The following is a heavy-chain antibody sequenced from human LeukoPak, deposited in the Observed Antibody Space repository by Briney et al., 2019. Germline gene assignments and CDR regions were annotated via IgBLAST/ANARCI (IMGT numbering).Heavy chain of an antibody. CDR3: ARQIVQYYLDCSVYFDY. CDR1: GGSISSGSYY. CDR2: IYYSGST. Sequence: SQTLSLTCTVSGGSISSGSYYWSWIRQPPGKGLEWIGRIYYSGSTYYNPSLKSRVTISVDPSKNQFSLKLSSVTAADTAVYYCARQIVQYYLDCSVYFDYWGQGTLVSVSS. D-gene: IGHD3-22*01. J-gene: IGHJ4*02. V-gene: IGHV4-39*01.